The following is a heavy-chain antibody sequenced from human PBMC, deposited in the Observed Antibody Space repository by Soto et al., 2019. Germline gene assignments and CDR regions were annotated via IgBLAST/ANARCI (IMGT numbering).Heavy chain of an antibody. J-gene: IGHJ6*02. V-gene: IGHV3-30-3*01. CDR1: GFTFSSYA. Sequence: QVQLVESGGGVVQPGRSLRLSCAASGFTFSSYAMHWVRQAPGKGLEWVAVISYDGSNKYYADSVKGRFTISRDNSKNTLYLQMNSLRAEDTAVYYCARRSRVYGMDVWGQGTTVTVSS. CDR2: ISYDGSNK. CDR3: ARRSRVYGMDV. D-gene: IGHD6-6*01.